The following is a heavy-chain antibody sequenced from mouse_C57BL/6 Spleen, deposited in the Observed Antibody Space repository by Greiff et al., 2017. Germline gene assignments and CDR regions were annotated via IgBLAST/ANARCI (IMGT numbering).Heavy chain of an antibody. V-gene: IGHV1-15*01. J-gene: IGHJ1*03. Sequence: QVQLQQSGAELVRPGASVTLSCKASGYTFTDYEMHWVKQTPVPGLEWIGALDPETGGTAYNQKFKGKAILTADKSSSTAYMELRSLTSEDSAVYYCTRAPSYGSSHWYFDVWGTGTTVTVSS. D-gene: IGHD1-1*01. CDR1: GYTFTDYE. CDR3: TRAPSYGSSHWYFDV. CDR2: LDPETGGT.